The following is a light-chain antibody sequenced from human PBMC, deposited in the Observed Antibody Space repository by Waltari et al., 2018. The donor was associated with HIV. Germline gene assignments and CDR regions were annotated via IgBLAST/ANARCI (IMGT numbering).Light chain of an antibody. CDR2: RNN. V-gene: IGLV1-47*01. CDR3: AAWDNSLSAVV. Sequence: QSVLTQPPSASGTPGQRVTISCSGSSSNIGSYYVYWYQQLPGTAPNLLIYRNNRRPSGVPDRCTGSKSGTSASLAISGLRSEDEADYYCAAWDNSLSAVVFGGGTKLTVL. J-gene: IGLJ2*01. CDR1: SSNIGSYY.